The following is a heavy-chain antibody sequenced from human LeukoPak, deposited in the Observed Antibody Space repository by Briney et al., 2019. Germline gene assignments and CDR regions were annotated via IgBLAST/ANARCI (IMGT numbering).Heavy chain of an antibody. J-gene: IGHJ4*02. CDR3: ARGTSSPIGVEMATIQLDY. Sequence: GGSLRLSCAASGFTFSDYYMSWIRQAPGKGLEWVSYISSSGSTIYYADSVKGRFTISRDNAKNSLYMQMNSLRAEDTAVYYCARGTSSPIGVEMATIQLDYWGQGTLVTVSS. CDR1: GFTFSDYY. CDR2: ISSSGSTI. V-gene: IGHV3-11*04. D-gene: IGHD5-12*01.